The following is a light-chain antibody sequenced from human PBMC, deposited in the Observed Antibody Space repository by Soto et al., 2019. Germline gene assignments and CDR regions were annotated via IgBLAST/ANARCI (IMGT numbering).Light chain of an antibody. CDR3: CSYAGSYTYV. CDR2: EVS. CDR1: SSDVGYYNF. Sequence: QSVLTQPASVSGSPGQSITISCTGTSSDVGYYNFVSWYQQHPGKAPKLMIYEVSKRPSGVPDRFSGSKSGNTASLTISGLQAEDEADYYCCSYAGSYTYVFGTGTKLTVL. V-gene: IGLV2-11*01. J-gene: IGLJ1*01.